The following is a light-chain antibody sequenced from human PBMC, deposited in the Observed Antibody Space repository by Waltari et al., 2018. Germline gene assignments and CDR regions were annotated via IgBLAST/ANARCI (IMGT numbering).Light chain of an antibody. CDR3: AAWDDSLNGHWV. J-gene: IGLJ3*02. Sequence: QSGLAQPASASGSPGQSITITCTGSRGDVGNYNLVPWYQQRPGKAPTLFIYEVTKRAPGTSDRFSASKSGNTASLSISGLQAQEDEADYYCAAWDDSLNGHWVFGGGTKVTVL. V-gene: IGLV2-23*02. CDR1: RGDVGNYNL. CDR2: EVT.